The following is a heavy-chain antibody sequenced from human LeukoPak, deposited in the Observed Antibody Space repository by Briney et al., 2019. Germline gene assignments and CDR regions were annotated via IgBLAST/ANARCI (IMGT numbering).Heavy chain of an antibody. V-gene: IGHV3-30-3*01. CDR1: GFSLSNFQ. CDR3: MRDYMGWFDP. CDR2: ISLDGSTE. D-gene: IGHD3-10*01. J-gene: IGHJ5*02. Sequence: GGSLRLSCVASGFSLSNFQMYWVRQAPGKGLEWVSIISLDGSTEFYADFVKGRFTISRDTASNTMHLEMNNLRTEDTAVYYCMRDYMGWFDPWGQGTLVTVSS.